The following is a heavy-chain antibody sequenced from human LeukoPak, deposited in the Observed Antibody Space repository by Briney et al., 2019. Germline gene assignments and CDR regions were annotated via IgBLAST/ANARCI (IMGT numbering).Heavy chain of an antibody. CDR1: GFTFSSYW. D-gene: IGHD2-2*01. Sequence: SGGSLRLSCAASGFTFSSYWMSWVRQAPGKGLEWVANIKQDGSEKYYVASVKGRFTISRDNAKNSLYLQMNSRRAEDTAVYYCARVGECSSTSCHGFEDWGQGTLVTVSS. CDR3: ARVGECSSTSCHGFED. CDR2: IKQDGSEK. J-gene: IGHJ4*02. V-gene: IGHV3-7*01.